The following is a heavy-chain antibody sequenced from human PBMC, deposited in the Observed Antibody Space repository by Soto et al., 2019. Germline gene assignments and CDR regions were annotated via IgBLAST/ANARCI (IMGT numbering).Heavy chain of an antibody. V-gene: IGHV1-8*01. J-gene: IGHJ1*01. CDR2: MNPNSGNT. D-gene: IGHD3-22*01. CDR1: GYTFTSYY. CDR3: ARDYDSSGSHTERSLGY. Sequence: ASVKVSCKASGYTFTSYYINWVRQATGQGLEWMGWMNPNSGNTGYAQKFQGRVTMTRNTSISTAYMELSSLRSEDTAVYYCARDYDSSGSHTERSLGYWGKLNMVYVS.